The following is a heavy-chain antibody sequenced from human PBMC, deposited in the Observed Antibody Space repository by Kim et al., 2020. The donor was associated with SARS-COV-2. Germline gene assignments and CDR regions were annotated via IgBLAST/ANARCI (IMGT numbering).Heavy chain of an antibody. CDR1: GDSMSSYY. CDR3: ARLTAAPGTGYYFDY. Sequence: SETLSLTCAVSGDSMSSYYWSWIRQPPGKGLEWIGYIHSSGSTNYYPSLKSRVTISLDTSKNQFSLRLSSVTAADTAVYYCARLTAAPGTGYYFDYWGQG. J-gene: IGHJ4*02. CDR2: IHSSGST. V-gene: IGHV4-59*08. D-gene: IGHD6-13*01.